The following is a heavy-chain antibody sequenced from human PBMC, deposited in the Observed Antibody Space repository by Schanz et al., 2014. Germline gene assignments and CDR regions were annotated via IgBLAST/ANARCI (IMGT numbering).Heavy chain of an antibody. CDR3: ARDGEAAAGCDY. Sequence: QVQLVQSGAEVKQPGASVKVSCKASGYTFTTYYIHWVRQAPGQGLEWMGKINPSSGTTRIAQNFQGRLTVTRDTSTSTVYMELSSLRSEDTAVYYCARDGEAAAGCDYWGQGTLVTVSS. D-gene: IGHD6-13*01. J-gene: IGHJ4*02. CDR2: INPSSGTT. CDR1: GYTFTTYY. V-gene: IGHV1-46*03.